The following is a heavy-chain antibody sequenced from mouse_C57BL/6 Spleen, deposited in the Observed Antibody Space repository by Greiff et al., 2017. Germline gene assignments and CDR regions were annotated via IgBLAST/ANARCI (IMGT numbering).Heavy chain of an antibody. CDR1: GFTFSSYA. D-gene: IGHD2-4*01. J-gene: IGHJ2*01. Sequence: EVKLVESGGGLVKPGGSLKLSCAASGFTFSSYAMSWVRQTPEKRLEWVGTISAGGSYTYYPDNVKGRITISRDNAKNNLYLQMSHLKSEDTAMYYCAVYDYDGFDYWGQGTTLTVSS. V-gene: IGHV5-4*03. CDR2: ISAGGSYT. CDR3: AVYDYDGFDY.